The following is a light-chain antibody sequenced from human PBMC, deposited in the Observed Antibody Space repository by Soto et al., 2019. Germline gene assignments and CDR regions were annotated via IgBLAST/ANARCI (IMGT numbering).Light chain of an antibody. CDR3: QSLGTGIQV. CDR1: SGYSTYA. J-gene: IGLJ3*02. V-gene: IGLV4-69*01. CDR2: INYDGTH. Sequence: QLVLTQSPSASASLGASVKLTCTLSSGYSTYAIAWHQQQSEKVPRFLMKINYDGTHSKGDGFFDRFSGSSSGAERHLTISSLHSEDEADYYCQSLGTGIQVFGGGTQLTVL.